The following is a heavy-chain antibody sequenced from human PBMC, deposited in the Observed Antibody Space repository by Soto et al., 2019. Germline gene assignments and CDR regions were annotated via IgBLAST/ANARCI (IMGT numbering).Heavy chain of an antibody. J-gene: IGHJ6*02. CDR1: GYIFSNYW. D-gene: IGHD1-1*01. CDR2: IYPGDSDT. V-gene: IGHV5-51*01. Sequence: GESLKISCKGSGYIFSNYWIGWVRQMPGKGLEWLGIIYPGDSDTRYSPSFQGQVTISADKSISTAYLQWSSLKASDTAMYYCVRHVRDAYNWHGLDVWGQGTTVTVSS. CDR3: VRHVRDAYNWHGLDV.